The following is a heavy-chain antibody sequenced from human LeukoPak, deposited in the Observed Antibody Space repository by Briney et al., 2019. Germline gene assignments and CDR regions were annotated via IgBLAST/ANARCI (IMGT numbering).Heavy chain of an antibody. Sequence: SETLSLTCTVSGGSISISGYYWAWIRQPPGKGPEWIGSIFYTGTTYYNPSLKSRVSISVDTSKNKFSLKLTSLTAADTALYFCARDCSDSRGCYSDYWGPGSLVTVSS. J-gene: IGHJ4*02. D-gene: IGHD6-19*01. CDR3: ARDCSDSRGCYSDY. CDR1: GGSISISGYY. CDR2: IFYTGTT. V-gene: IGHV4-39*07.